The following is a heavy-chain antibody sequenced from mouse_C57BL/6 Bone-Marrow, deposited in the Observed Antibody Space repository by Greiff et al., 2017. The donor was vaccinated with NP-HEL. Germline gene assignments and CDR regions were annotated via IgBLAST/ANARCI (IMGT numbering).Heavy chain of an antibody. J-gene: IGHJ2*01. CDR3: ARMECDGYYFDC. CDR2: IDPSDSYT. D-gene: IGHD2-3*01. Sequence: VQLVESGAELVMPGASVKLSCKASGYTFTSYWMHWVKQRPGQGLEWIGEIDPSDSYTNYNQKFKGKSTLTVDKSSSTAYMQLSSLTSEDSAVYYCARMECDGYYFDCRGKGTTLTGSS. CDR1: GYTFTSYW. V-gene: IGHV1-69*01.